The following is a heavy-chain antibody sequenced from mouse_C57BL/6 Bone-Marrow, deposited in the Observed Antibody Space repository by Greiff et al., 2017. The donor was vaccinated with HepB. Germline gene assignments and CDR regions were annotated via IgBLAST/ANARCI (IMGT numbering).Heavy chain of an antibody. CDR2: IYPSDSET. V-gene: IGHV1-61*01. D-gene: IGHD2-4*01. CDR1: GYTFTSYW. CDR3: AREGYDYFAY. J-gene: IGHJ3*01. Sequence: QVQLKQPGAELVRPGSSVKLSCKASGYTFTSYWMDWVKQRPGQGLEWIGNIYPSDSETHYNQKFKDKATLTVDKSSSTAYMQLSSLTSEDSAVYYCAREGYDYFAYWGQGTLVTVSA.